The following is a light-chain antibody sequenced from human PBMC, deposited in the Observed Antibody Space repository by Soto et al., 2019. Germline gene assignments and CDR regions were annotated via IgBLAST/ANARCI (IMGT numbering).Light chain of an antibody. CDR1: SSDVGSYNL. Sequence: QSALTQPASVSGSPGQSITISCTGTSSDVGSYNLVSWYQQHPGKAPKLMIYEGSKRPSGVSNRFSGSKSGNTASLTISGLQAEDEADYYCCSARRDNTWVFGGGTKLTVL. CDR2: EGS. J-gene: IGLJ3*02. CDR3: CSARRDNTWV. V-gene: IGLV2-23*01.